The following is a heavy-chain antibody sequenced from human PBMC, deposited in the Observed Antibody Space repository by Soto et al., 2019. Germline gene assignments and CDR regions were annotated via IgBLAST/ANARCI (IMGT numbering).Heavy chain of an antibody. D-gene: IGHD3-3*01. Sequence: QVQLVESGGGVVQPGRSLRLSCAASGFTFSSCAMHWVRQAPGKGLEWVALISYDGSNKYYADSVKGRFTISRDNSKNTLYLQMNNLRAEDTAVYYCARDKRDLRFLEWSYYFDYWGQGTLVTVSS. V-gene: IGHV3-30-3*01. CDR2: ISYDGSNK. CDR1: GFTFSSCA. CDR3: ARDKRDLRFLEWSYYFDY. J-gene: IGHJ4*02.